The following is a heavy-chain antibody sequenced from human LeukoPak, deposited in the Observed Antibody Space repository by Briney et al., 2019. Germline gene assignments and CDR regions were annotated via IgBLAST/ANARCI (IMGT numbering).Heavy chain of an antibody. Sequence: PGGSLRLSCAASGFTFSSYSMNWVRQAPGKGLEWVSSISNSGSYIYYADSVKGRFTISRDNAKNSLYLQMNSLRAEDTAVYYCANHLACGSTSCPPFDYWGQGTLVTVTS. V-gene: IGHV3-21*01. CDR3: ANHLACGSTSCPPFDY. J-gene: IGHJ4*02. CDR2: ISNSGSYI. CDR1: GFTFSSYS. D-gene: IGHD2-2*01.